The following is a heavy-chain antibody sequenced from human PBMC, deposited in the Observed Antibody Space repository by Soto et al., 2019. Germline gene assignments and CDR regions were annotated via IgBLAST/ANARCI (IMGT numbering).Heavy chain of an antibody. CDR1: GYTFTSYA. Sequence: GASVKVSCKASGYTFTSYAMHWVRQAPGQRLEWMGWINAGNGNTKYSQKFQGRVTITRDTSASTAYMELSSLRSEDTAVYYCARGYCSSTSCYGPLYYYGMDVWGRGTTVTGS. CDR2: INAGNGNT. D-gene: IGHD2-2*01. V-gene: IGHV1-3*01. J-gene: IGHJ6*02. CDR3: ARGYCSSTSCYGPLYYYGMDV.